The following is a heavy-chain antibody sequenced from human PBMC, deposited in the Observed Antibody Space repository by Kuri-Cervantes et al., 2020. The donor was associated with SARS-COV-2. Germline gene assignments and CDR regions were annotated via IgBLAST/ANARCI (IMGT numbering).Heavy chain of an antibody. CDR3: ARLVWYFDEMDV. CDR2: IYPDDSDT. J-gene: IGHJ6*04. V-gene: IGHV5-51*01. D-gene: IGHD3-9*01. Sequence: GGSLRLSCEGSGYKFTNYWIGWVRQMPGKGLEWMGVIYPDDSDTRYSPSFQGQVTISADKSIRTAYLQWNSLKASDTAIYYCARLVWYFDEMDVWGKGTTVTVSS. CDR1: GYKFTNYW.